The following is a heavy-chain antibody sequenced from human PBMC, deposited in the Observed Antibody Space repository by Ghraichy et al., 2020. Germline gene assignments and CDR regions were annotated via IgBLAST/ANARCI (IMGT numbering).Heavy chain of an antibody. D-gene: IGHD6-19*01. Sequence: SETLSLTCAVYGGSFSGYYWSWIRQPPGKGLEWIGEINHSGSTNYNPSLKSRVTISVDTSKNQFSLKLSSVTAADTAVYYCAKGSSGWYFSAPSPPVYWGQGTLVTVSS. CDR1: GGSFSGYY. V-gene: IGHV4-34*01. CDR3: AKGSSGWYFSAPSPPVY. J-gene: IGHJ4*02. CDR2: INHSGST.